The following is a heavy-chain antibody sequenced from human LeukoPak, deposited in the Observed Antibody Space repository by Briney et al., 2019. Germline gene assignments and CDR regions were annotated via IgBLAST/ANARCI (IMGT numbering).Heavy chain of an antibody. V-gene: IGHV3-30*02. Sequence: GGSLRLSCAASGFTFSSYGMHWVRQAPGKGLEWVAFIRYDGSNKYYADSVKGRFTISRHNSKNTLYLQMNSLRAEDTAVYYCAKDRSDFWSGYAVDYWGQGTLVTVSS. CDR2: IRYDGSNK. CDR3: AKDRSDFWSGYAVDY. CDR1: GFTFSSYG. J-gene: IGHJ4*02. D-gene: IGHD3-3*01.